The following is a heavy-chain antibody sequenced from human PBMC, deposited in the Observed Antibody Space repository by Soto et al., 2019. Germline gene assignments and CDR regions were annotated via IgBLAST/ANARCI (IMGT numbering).Heavy chain of an antibody. CDR1: GFTFSDAW. Sequence: GGSLRLSCAASGFTFSDAWINWVRQAPGKGLEWVGRIKSKIDGGTTDFAAPVKGRFAISRDDSRDMVYMEMYSLKTDDTAVYYCTTDSLFTGHVVRVVNCVHGRLVTVPS. J-gene: IGHJ4*01. CDR3: TTDSLFTGHVVRVVN. D-gene: IGHD3-9*01. CDR2: IKSKIDGGTT. V-gene: IGHV3-15*07.